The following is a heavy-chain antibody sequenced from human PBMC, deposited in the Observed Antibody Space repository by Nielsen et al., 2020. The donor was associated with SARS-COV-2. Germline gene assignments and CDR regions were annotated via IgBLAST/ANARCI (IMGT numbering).Heavy chain of an antibody. CDR3: AKVGAGTVDY. J-gene: IGHJ4*02. CDR1: GFTFDDYA. CDR2: ISWNSGSI. D-gene: IGHD1-26*01. Sequence: SLKISCAASGFTFDDYAMHWVRQAPGKGLEWVSGISWNSGSIGYADSVKGRFTISRDKAKNSLYLQMNSLRAEDTALYYCAKVGAGTVDYWGQGTLVTFSS. V-gene: IGHV3-9*01.